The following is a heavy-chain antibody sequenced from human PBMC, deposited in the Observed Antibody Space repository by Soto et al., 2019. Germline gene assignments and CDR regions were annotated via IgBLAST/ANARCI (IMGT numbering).Heavy chain of an antibody. J-gene: IGHJ6*02. CDR3: ARASVTTFSYYYGMDV. D-gene: IGHD4-4*01. V-gene: IGHV4-59*01. CDR1: GGSISSYD. Sequence: SETLSLTCTVSGGSISSYDWSWIRQPPGKGLEWIGYIYYSGSTNYNPSLKSRVTISVDTSKNQFSLKLSSVTAADTAVYYCARASVTTFSYYYGMDVWGQGTTVTVSS. CDR2: IYYSGST.